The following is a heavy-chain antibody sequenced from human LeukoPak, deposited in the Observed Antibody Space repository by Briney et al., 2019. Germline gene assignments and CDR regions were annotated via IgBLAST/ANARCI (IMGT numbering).Heavy chain of an antibody. CDR2: IFYSGNT. CDR3: ARWDSGSYYFDY. J-gene: IGHJ4*02. D-gene: IGHD3-22*01. V-gene: IGHV4-30-4*01. CDR1: GGSISCGDYY. Sequence: SETLSLTCTVSGGSISCGDYYWSWIRQPPGKGLKRIGYIFYSGNTHYNPSLKSRVTISVDKSNNQFSLKLSSVTAADTAVYYCARWDSGSYYFDYWGQGTLVTVSS.